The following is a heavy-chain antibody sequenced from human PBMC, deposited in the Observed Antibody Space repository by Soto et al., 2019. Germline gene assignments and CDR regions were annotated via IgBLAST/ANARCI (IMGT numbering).Heavy chain of an antibody. V-gene: IGHV3-23*01. J-gene: IGHJ6*03. Sequence: GGSLRLSCAASGFTFSSYAMSWVRQAPGKGLEWVSAISGSGGSTYYADSVKGRFTISRDNSKNTLYLQMNSLRAEDTAVYYCAKGGHKVVVAATDYYYYYMDVWGKGTTVTVSS. D-gene: IGHD2-15*01. CDR3: AKGGHKVVVAATDYYYYYMDV. CDR1: GFTFSSYA. CDR2: ISGSGGST.